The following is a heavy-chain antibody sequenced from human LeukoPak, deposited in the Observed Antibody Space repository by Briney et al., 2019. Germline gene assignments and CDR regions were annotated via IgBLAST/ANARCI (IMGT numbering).Heavy chain of an antibody. CDR2: FYYSGNT. V-gene: IGHV4-59*01. CDR1: GGSISDYY. J-gene: IGHJ4*02. Sequence: SETLSLTCSVSGGSISDYYWTWIRQPPGKGLEWVGNFYYSGNTDYNPSLKSRVTISVDTSKNQFSLKLSSVTAADTAVYYCARALLWFGEPSHIDYWGQGTLVTASS. CDR3: ARALLWFGEPSHIDY. D-gene: IGHD3-10*01.